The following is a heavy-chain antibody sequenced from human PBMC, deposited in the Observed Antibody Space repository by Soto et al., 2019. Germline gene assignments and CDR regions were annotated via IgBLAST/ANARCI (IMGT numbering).Heavy chain of an antibody. CDR3: AREVGYSYGYDYYYYGMDV. V-gene: IGHV3-33*01. CDR2: IWYDGSNK. Sequence: GGSLRLSCAASGFTFSSYGMHWVRQAPGKGLEWVAVIWYDGSNKYYADSVKCRFTISRDNSKNTLYLQMNSLRAEDTAVYYCAREVGYSYGYDYYYYGMDVWGQGTTVTVSS. CDR1: GFTFSSYG. D-gene: IGHD5-18*01. J-gene: IGHJ6*02.